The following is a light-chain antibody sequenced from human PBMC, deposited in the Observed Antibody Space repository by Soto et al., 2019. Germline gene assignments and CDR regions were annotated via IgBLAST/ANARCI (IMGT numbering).Light chain of an antibody. CDR2: WAS. CDR1: QSVLYSHNNKNC. CDR3: QQYYSNFLT. V-gene: IGKV4-1*01. Sequence: DIVMTQSPDSLAVSLGERATINCKSSQSVLYSHNNKNCLAWYQQKPGQPPKLLIYWASTRESGVPDRFSGSGSGTDFTLTISILQAEDVAVYYCQQYYSNFLTFGGGTKVEIK. J-gene: IGKJ4*01.